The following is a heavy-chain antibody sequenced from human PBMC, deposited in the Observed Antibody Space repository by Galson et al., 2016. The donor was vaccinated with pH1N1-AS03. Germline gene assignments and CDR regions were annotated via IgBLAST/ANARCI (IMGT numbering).Heavy chain of an antibody. Sequence: SLRLSCAASGFTFSNAWIIWVRQAPGKGLEWVGRIKSKSDGVTTDYAAPVKARFTISRDDSKNTLYLQMNSLKTEDTAVYYCSTDETFYYYYGMDVWGRGTTVTVSS. J-gene: IGHJ6*02. V-gene: IGHV3-15*01. CDR1: GFTFSNAW. CDR2: IKSKSDGVTT. CDR3: STDETFYYYYGMDV.